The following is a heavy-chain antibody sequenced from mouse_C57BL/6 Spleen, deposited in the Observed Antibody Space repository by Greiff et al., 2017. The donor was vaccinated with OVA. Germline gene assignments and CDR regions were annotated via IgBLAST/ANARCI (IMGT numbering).Heavy chain of an antibody. CDR1: GYTFTSYW. V-gene: IGHV1-50*01. J-gene: IGHJ2*01. D-gene: IGHD1-1*01. CDR3: AITTVFDY. CDR2: IDPSDSYT. Sequence: VQLQQPGAELVKPGASVKLSCKASGYTFTSYWMQWVKQRPGQGLEWIGEIDPSDSYTNYNQKFKGKATVTVDTSSSTAYMQLSSLTSEDSAVYYCAITTVFDYWGQGTTLTVSS.